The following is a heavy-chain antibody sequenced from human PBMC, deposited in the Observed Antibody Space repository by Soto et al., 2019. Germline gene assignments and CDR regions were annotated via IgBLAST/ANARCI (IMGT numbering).Heavy chain of an antibody. J-gene: IGHJ5*02. CDR3: ARERDRAYWFAP. CDR2: AYPHAATT. CDR1: GYIFTSYY. Sequence: QAQVVQSGAEARAPGASVKVSCKASGYIFTSYYIHWVRQAPGQGLEYLGVAYPHAATTYVAQKXXGXFTVTMDRSTSTVDMELTSLTPEVTAVYYCARERDRAYWFAPWGQGTLVTVSS. V-gene: IGHV1-46*03.